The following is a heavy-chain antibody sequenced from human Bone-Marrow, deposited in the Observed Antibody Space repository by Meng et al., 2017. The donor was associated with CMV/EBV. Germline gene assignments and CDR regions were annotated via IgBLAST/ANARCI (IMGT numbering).Heavy chain of an antibody. J-gene: IGHJ5*02. D-gene: IGHD2-2*01. CDR3: AKADRVYCSSTSCSTGFDP. Sequence: GESLKISCAASGFTFSSYAMHWVRQAPGKGLEWVSAISGSGGSTYYADSVKGRFTISRDNSKNTLYLQMNSLRAEDTAVYYCAKADRVYCSSTSCSTGFDPWGQGTLVTVSS. V-gene: IGHV3-23*01. CDR1: GFTFSSYA. CDR2: ISGSGGST.